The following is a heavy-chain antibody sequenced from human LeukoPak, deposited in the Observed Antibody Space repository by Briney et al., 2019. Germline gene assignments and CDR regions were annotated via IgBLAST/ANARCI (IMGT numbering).Heavy chain of an antibody. V-gene: IGHV4-59*01. Sequence: SSETLSLTCTVSGGSISSYYWSWLRQPPGKGLEWIGYIYYSGSTNYNPSLKSRVTISVDTSKNQFSLKLSSVIAADTAVYYCARTTEGYCSSASCFGFSYSYYMDVWGKGTMVTISS. CDR2: IYYSGST. CDR3: ARTTEGYCSSASCFGFSYSYYMDV. J-gene: IGHJ6*03. CDR1: GGSISSYY. D-gene: IGHD2-2*01.